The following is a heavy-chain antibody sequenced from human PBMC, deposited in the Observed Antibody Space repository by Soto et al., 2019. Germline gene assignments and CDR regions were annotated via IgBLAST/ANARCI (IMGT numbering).Heavy chain of an antibody. CDR3: ARFYRPWLAIYYYSGMDV. J-gene: IGHJ6*02. V-gene: IGHV1-18*01. Sequence: GASVKVSCKASGYTFTSYGISWVRQAPGQGLEWMGWISAYNGNTNYAQKLQGRVTMTTDTSTSTAYMELRSLRSDDTAVYYCARFYRPWLAIYYYSGMDVWGQGTTGTVSS. CDR2: ISAYNGNT. CDR1: GYTFTSYG. D-gene: IGHD6-19*01.